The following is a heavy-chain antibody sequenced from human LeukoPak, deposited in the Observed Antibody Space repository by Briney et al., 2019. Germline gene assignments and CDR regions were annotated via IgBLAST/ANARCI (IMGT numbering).Heavy chain of an antibody. V-gene: IGHV3-30*02. CDR3: AKVGVVVPAATFDY. CDR2: IRYDGSNK. D-gene: IGHD2-2*01. CDR1: GFTFSSYG. J-gene: IGHJ4*02. Sequence: GGSLRLSCAASGFTFSSYGMHWVRQAPGKGLEWVVFIRYDGSNKYYADSVKGRFTISRDNSKNTLYLQMNSLRAEDTAVYYCAKVGVVVPAATFDYWGQGTLVTVSS.